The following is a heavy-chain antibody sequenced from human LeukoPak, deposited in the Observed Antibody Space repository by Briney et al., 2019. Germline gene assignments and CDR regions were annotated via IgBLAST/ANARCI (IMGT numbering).Heavy chain of an antibody. CDR2: IYYSGST. CDR1: GGSINNYY. J-gene: IGHJ6*02. D-gene: IGHD5-24*01. CDR3: ARHVEEKGMDV. Sequence: NTSDTLSLICTVSGGSINNYYWSWIRQPPGKGLEWIGYIYYSGSTDYNSSLKSRVTISIDTSKKQFSLRLSSVTAADTAVYYCARHVEEKGMDVWGQGTTVTVSS. V-gene: IGHV4-59*08.